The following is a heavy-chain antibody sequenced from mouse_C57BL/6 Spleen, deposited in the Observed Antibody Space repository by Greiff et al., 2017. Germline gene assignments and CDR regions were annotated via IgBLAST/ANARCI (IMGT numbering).Heavy chain of an antibody. D-gene: IGHD1-1*01. CDR2: IDPENGDT. Sequence: EVQLQQSGAELVRPGASVKLSCTVSGFNIKDDYMHWVKQRPEQGLEWIGWIDPENGDTEYASKFQGKATITADTSSNTAYLQLSSLTSEDTAVYYCTVIATVVEYYFGCWGKGTTLTVSS. CDR1: GFNIKDDY. CDR3: TVIATVVEYYFGC. J-gene: IGHJ2*01. V-gene: IGHV14-4*01.